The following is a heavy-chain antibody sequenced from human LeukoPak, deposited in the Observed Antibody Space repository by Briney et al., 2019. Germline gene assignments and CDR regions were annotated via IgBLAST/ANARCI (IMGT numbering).Heavy chain of an antibody. D-gene: IGHD1-1*01. CDR1: GFTFSPYW. J-gene: IGHJ4*02. CDR2: INSDGDIT. Sequence: GGSLRLSCSASGFTFSPYWMHWVRQAPGKGLVWVARINSDGDITYYADSVKGRFTISRDNAKNTLFLQMNSLRVEDTAVYYCARGDNAFDYWGQGTLVTVSS. CDR3: ARGDNAFDY. V-gene: IGHV3-74*01.